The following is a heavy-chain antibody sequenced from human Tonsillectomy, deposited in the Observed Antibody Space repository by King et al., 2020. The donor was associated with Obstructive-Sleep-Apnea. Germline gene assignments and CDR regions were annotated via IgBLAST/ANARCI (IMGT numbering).Heavy chain of an antibody. Sequence: RQLVQSGPEVKKPGTSVKVSCKASGFTFTNSAMQWVRQARGQRLEWIGWIVVGSGNTNCAQKFQERVTITRDMSTGTAYMELSILRSEDTAVYYCAAEMGDYYDSSGYFESGHYYWGQGTLVTVSS. J-gene: IGHJ4*02. CDR2: IVVGSGNT. CDR3: AAEMGDYYDSSGYFESGHYY. CDR1: GFTFTNSA. D-gene: IGHD3-22*01. V-gene: IGHV1-58*02.